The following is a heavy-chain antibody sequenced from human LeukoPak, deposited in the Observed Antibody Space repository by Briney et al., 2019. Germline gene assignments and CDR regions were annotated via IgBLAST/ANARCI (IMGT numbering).Heavy chain of an antibody. Sequence: SETLSLTCTVSGGSISSSSYYWGWIRQPPGKELEWIGSIYYSGSTYYNPSLKSRVTISVDTSKNQFSLNLSSVTAADTAVYYCARLYYDSSGYYQICYFDYWGQGTLVTVSS. CDR2: IYYSGST. CDR3: ARLYYDSSGYYQICYFDY. J-gene: IGHJ4*02. CDR1: GGSISSSSYY. D-gene: IGHD3-22*01. V-gene: IGHV4-39*01.